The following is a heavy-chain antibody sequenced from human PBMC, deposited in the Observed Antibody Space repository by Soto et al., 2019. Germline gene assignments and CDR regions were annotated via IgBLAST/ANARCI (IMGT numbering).Heavy chain of an antibody. D-gene: IGHD6-6*01. CDR1: GYTFTIYA. CDR2: INAGNGNT. V-gene: IGHV1-3*01. J-gene: IGHJ4*02. Sequence: APVKVSCKASGYTFTIYAMHCVLQSPGQRLEWMGCINAGNGNTKYSQKFQGRVTITRGTSASTAYMELSSLRSEDTAVYYCARSPYSSSSAGIDYWGQGTLVTVSS. CDR3: ARSPYSSSSAGIDY.